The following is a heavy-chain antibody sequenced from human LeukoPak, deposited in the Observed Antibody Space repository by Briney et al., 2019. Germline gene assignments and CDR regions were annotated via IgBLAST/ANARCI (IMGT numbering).Heavy chain of an antibody. CDR1: GGSISSSSYY. V-gene: IGHV4-39*01. Sequence: SETLSLTCTVSGGSISSSSYYWGWVRQPPGKGLEWIGSIYYSGSTYCNPSLKSRVTISVDTSKNQFSLKLSSVTAADTAVYYCASQTRYGGNSAGHAFDIWGQGTMVTVSS. J-gene: IGHJ3*02. CDR2: IYYSGST. CDR3: ASQTRYGGNSAGHAFDI. D-gene: IGHD4-23*01.